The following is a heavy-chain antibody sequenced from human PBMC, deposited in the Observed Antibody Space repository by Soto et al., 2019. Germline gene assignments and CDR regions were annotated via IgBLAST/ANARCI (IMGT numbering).Heavy chain of an antibody. CDR1: GFSFSNYA. CDR2: ISYDGDNE. Sequence: QVQLVESGGGVVQPGRSLRLSCAASGFSFSNYAMHWVRQAPGKGLEWLAIISYDGDNEYYADSVRGRFTISRDNFKNTLNLQTNHLRHEDTAVYYCAKDGGPVYCNSPGCSAKPFDDWGQGTLVTVSS. D-gene: IGHD2-2*01. V-gene: IGHV3-30*18. CDR3: AKDGGPVYCNSPGCSAKPFDD. J-gene: IGHJ4*02.